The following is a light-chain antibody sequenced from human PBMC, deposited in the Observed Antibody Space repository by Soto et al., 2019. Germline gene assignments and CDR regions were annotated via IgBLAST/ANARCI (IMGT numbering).Light chain of an antibody. CDR1: QAIGIY. V-gene: IGKV1-27*01. CDR3: QKYSGAPPT. Sequence: DIQMTQSPSSLSTSGGDRVTITCRASQAIGIYLAWYQQKPGKVPQLLIYAAFTLQSGVPSRVSCSGSGTDFTLTINSLQPEDVATYYCQKYSGAPPTFGQGTKVEIK. J-gene: IGKJ1*01. CDR2: AAF.